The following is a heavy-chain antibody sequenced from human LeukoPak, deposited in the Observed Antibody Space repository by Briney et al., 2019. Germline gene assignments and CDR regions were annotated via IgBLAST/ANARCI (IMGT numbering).Heavy chain of an antibody. D-gene: IGHD6-13*01. CDR2: ISGSGGST. J-gene: IGHJ6*03. Sequence: GGSLRLSCAASGFTFSSYAMSWVRQAPGKGLEWVSAISGSGGSTYYADSVKGRFTISRDNSKNTLYLQMNSLRAEDTAVYYCAKDLAAAPYHYYMDVWGKGTTVTVSS. CDR3: AKDLAAAPYHYYMDV. CDR1: GFTFSSYA. V-gene: IGHV3-23*01.